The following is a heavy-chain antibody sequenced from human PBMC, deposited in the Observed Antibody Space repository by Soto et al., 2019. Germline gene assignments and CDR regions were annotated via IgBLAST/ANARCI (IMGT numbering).Heavy chain of an antibody. V-gene: IGHV4-39*01. D-gene: IGHD3-3*01. CDR2: IFYSGTT. Sequence: SETLSLTCTFSVGSISSSIYYCGWIRQPPGKGLEWIGSIFYSGTTYYNPSLKSRVTISVDTSKNQFSLKLSSVTAADTAVFYCARLGGDLWSGNYAEHWGQGTWVHVSS. J-gene: IGHJ4*01. CDR1: VGSISSSIYY. CDR3: ARLGGDLWSGNYAEH.